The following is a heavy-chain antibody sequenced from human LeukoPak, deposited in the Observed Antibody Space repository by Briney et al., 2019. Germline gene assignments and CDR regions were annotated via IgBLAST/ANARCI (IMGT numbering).Heavy chain of an antibody. CDR2: IYYSGRT. CDR3: ARGGNYWPQWWFDP. Sequence: SETLSLTCTVSGGSISIYYWSCIRQPPGKGLEWIWYIYYSGRTKYNPSLKSRVTMSLYASKNQFSLELNSVTPADTAVYYCARGGNYWPQWWFDPWGRGTLVSVSS. D-gene: IGHD1-26*01. V-gene: IGHV4-59*01. J-gene: IGHJ5*02. CDR1: GGSISIYY.